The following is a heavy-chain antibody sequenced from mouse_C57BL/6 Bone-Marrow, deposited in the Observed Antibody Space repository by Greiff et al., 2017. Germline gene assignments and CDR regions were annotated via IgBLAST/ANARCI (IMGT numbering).Heavy chain of an antibody. CDR1: GFNIKDDY. CDR2: IDPENGDT. V-gene: IGHV14-4*01. CDR3: TTYYYGSSYRGYYAMDY. Sequence: VQLKESGAELVRPGASVKLSCTASGFNIKDDYMHWVKQRPEQGLEWIGWIDPENGDTEYASKFQGKATITADTSSNTAYLQLSSLTSEDAAVYYCTTYYYGSSYRGYYAMDYWGQGTSVTVSS. J-gene: IGHJ4*01. D-gene: IGHD1-1*01.